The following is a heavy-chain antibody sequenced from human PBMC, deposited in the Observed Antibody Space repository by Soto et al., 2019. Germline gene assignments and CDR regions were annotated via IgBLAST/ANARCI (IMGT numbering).Heavy chain of an antibody. CDR2: IYNGGST. D-gene: IGHD3-3*01. CDR3: ARAPVGLDTISYFDY. J-gene: IGHJ4*02. CDR1: VDSVSSVGFH. V-gene: IGHV4-30-4*01. Sequence: TLSLTCTVSVDSVSSVGFHWAWLLRPPGKGLEWIGYIYNGGSTYYRPSLESRMHMSLGATRNHYSLRLTSVTAADTAVYFCARAPVGLDTISYFDYWGQGKLVTVSS.